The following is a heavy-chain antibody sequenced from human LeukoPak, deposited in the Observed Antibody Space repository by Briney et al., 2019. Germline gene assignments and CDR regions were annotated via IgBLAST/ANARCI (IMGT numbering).Heavy chain of an antibody. Sequence: ASVKVSCKTSGYTFTSYYIHWVRQAPGQGLEWMGIINPSGGSTSYAQKFQGRVTITRDTSTSTVYMYLSSLRSEDTAVYYCARDSLYGVVDYWGQGTLVTVSS. CDR1: GYTFTSYY. J-gene: IGHJ4*02. D-gene: IGHD4-17*01. CDR2: INPSGGST. CDR3: ARDSLYGVVDY. V-gene: IGHV1-46*01.